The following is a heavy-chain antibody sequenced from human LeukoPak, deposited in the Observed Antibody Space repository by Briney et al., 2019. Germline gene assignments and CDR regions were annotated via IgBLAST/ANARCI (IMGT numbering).Heavy chain of an antibody. CDR3: ARFLEWSRYYYMDA. CDR2: IIPIFGTA. Sequence: ASVKVSCKASGGTFSSYAISWVRQAPGQGLEWMGGIIPIFGTANYAQKFQGRVTITADESTSTAYMELSSLRSEDTAVYYCARFLEWSRYYYMDAWGKGTTVTVSS. V-gene: IGHV1-69*13. J-gene: IGHJ6*03. D-gene: IGHD3-3*01. CDR1: GGTFSSYA.